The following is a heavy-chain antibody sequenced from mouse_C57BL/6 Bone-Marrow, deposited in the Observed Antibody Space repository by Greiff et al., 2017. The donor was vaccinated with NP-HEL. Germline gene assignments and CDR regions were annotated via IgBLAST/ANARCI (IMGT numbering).Heavy chain of an antibody. Sequence: EVQLVESGGGLVKPGGSLKLSCAASGFTFSDYGMHWVRQAPEKGLEWVAYISSGSSTIYYADTVKGRFTISRDNAKNTLFLQMTSLRSEDTAMYYCARIYYGYGDYFDYWGQGTTLTVSS. J-gene: IGHJ2*01. V-gene: IGHV5-17*01. CDR1: GFTFSDYG. CDR2: ISSGSSTI. CDR3: ARIYYGYGDYFDY. D-gene: IGHD2-2*01.